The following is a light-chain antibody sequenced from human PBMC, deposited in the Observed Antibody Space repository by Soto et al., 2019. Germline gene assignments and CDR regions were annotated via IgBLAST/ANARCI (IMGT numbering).Light chain of an antibody. V-gene: IGKV3-15*01. CDR3: QQHNDWPPST. CDR1: QSVRDN. Sequence: ETLLTQSPATLSVSPGERATLSCRASQSVRDNLAWYQQKPGQAPRLLLYGASTRAPGIPDRFSGSWFGTEFSLTISSLQSEDFAVYYCQQHNDWPPSTFGQGTKLEIK. CDR2: GAS. J-gene: IGKJ2*01.